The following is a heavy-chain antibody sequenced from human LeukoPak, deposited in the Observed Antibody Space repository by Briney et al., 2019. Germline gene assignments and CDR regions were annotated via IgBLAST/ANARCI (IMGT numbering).Heavy chain of an antibody. CDR1: GFTFSSYA. CDR2: ISGSGGST. J-gene: IGHJ4*02. D-gene: IGHD6-19*01. CDR3: AKNRLFGSGPGDY. Sequence: RPGGSLRLSCAASGFTFSSYAMSWVRQAPGKGLEWVSAISGSGGSTYYADSVKGRFTISRDNSKNTLYLQMNSLRAEDTAVYHCAKNRLFGSGPGDYWGQGTLVTVSS. V-gene: IGHV3-23*01.